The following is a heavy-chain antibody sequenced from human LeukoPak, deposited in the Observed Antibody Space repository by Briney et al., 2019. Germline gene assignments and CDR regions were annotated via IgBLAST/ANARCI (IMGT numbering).Heavy chain of an antibody. Sequence: GRSLRLSCAASVFTFDDYAMHWVRQAPGKGLEWVSGISWNSGSVGYADSVKGRFTISRDNAKNSLYLQMNSLRAEDMALYFCAKGSSYSFGYWYFDLWGRGTLVTVSS. D-gene: IGHD5-18*01. J-gene: IGHJ2*01. CDR3: AKGSSYSFGYWYFDL. CDR1: VFTFDDYA. CDR2: ISWNSGSV. V-gene: IGHV3-9*03.